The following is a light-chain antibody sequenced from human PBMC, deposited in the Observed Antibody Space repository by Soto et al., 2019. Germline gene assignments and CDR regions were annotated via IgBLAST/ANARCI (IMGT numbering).Light chain of an antibody. J-gene: IGLJ1*01. V-gene: IGLV1-40*01. CDR3: QSYDSSLSGV. CDR2: DNN. CDR1: SSNIGAGYH. Sequence: QPVLTQPPSVSGAPGQRVTISCTGSSSNIGAGYHVHWYQQLPGTAPKLLIYDNNNRPSGVPDRFSGSKSGTSASLAIAGLQAEDEADYYCQSYDSSLSGVFGTGTKVTVL.